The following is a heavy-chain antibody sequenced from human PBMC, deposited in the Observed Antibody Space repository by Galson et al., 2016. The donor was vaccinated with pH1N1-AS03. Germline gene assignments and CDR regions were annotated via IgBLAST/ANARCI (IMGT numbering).Heavy chain of an antibody. CDR2: INPSDGNT. D-gene: IGHD4/OR15-4a*01. Sequence: SVKFSCKASGYTFTSYYIHWVRQAPGQGREWMGIINPSDGNTNYAQRFQGRVTMTRDTSTSTVYMELSSLRSDDTAVYYCARVSAGLTGYYYAMGVWGQGTTVTVSS. J-gene: IGHJ6*02. V-gene: IGHV1-46*01. CDR3: ARVSAGLTGYYYAMGV. CDR1: GYTFTSYY.